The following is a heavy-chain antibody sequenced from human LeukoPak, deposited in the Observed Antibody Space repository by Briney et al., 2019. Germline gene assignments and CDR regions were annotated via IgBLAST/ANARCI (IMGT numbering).Heavy chain of an antibody. D-gene: IGHD3-3*01. CDR1: GYTFTSYY. Sequence: ASVKVSCKASGYTFTSYYMHWVRQAPGQGLEWMGIINPSGGSTSYAQKFQGRVTMTRDTSTSTVYMELSSLRSEDTAVYYCARAESNVDFWSGYYRDYWVQGTLVTVSS. CDR3: ARAESNVDFWSGYYRDY. V-gene: IGHV1-46*01. CDR2: INPSGGST. J-gene: IGHJ4*02.